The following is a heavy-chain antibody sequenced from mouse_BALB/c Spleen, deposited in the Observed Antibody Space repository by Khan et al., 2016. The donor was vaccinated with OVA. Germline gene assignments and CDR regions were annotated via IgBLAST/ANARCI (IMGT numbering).Heavy chain of an antibody. Sequence: EVELVESGGGLVKPGGSLRLSCATSGFAFSSYDMSWVRQTPGKRLEWVATISGTGIYTYYPDRVEGRFTISRDNARNTLYLQMSSLRSEDTAWYYCARPSYYGNPWFTYWGQGTLVTVAA. D-gene: IGHD2-10*01. CDR2: ISGTGIYT. CDR1: GFAFSSYD. CDR3: ARPSYYGNPWFTY. J-gene: IGHJ3*01. V-gene: IGHV5-9*02.